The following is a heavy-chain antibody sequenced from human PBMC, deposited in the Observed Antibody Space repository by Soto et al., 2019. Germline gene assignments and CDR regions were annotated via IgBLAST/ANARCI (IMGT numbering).Heavy chain of an antibody. CDR1: GFTFSSYA. CDR2: ISYDGSNK. CDR3: ARATVTTFTGGWFDP. D-gene: IGHD4-17*01. V-gene: IGHV3-30-3*01. J-gene: IGHJ5*02. Sequence: GGSLRLSCAASGFTFSSYAMHWVRQAPGKGLEWVAVISYDGSNKYYADSVKGRFTISRDNSKNTLYLQMNSLRAEDTAVYYCARATVTTFTGGWFDPWGQGTLVTVSS.